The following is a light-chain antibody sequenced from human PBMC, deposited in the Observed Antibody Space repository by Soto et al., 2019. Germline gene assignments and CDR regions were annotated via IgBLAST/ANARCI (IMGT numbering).Light chain of an antibody. CDR1: ESISSW. CDR3: QQYNSYLWT. Sequence: DIQMTPSPSTLSASVGDRVTITCRASESISSWLAWYQQRPGKAPRLLIYDASSLEGGVPSRFSGSGSGTEFTLTISSLQPDDFATYYCQQYNSYLWTFGQGTKVDI. CDR2: DAS. V-gene: IGKV1-5*01. J-gene: IGKJ1*01.